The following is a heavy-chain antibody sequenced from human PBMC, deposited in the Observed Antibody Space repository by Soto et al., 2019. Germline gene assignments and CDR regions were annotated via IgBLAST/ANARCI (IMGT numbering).Heavy chain of an antibody. CDR3: ASGHDAYKVRY. J-gene: IGHJ4*02. CDR1: GGSISSGGTGSY. D-gene: IGHD1-1*01. CDR2: IYYTGNT. Sequence: SETLSLTCTVSGGSISSGGTGSYWTWIRQLPGKGLEWIGYIYYTGNTYYTPSLKSRPTISIDTSENQFSLKLTSVTAADTAVYFCASGHDAYKVRYWGQGTQVTVSS. V-gene: IGHV4-31*03.